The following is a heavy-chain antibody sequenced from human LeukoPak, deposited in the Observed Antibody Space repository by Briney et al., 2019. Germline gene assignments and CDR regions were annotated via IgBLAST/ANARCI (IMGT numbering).Heavy chain of an antibody. D-gene: IGHD3-9*01. V-gene: IGHV3-53*01. J-gene: IGHJ4*02. Sequence: PGGSLRLSCAASGFTVSSNFMTWVRQAPGKGLEWVSVIYSGGSTYYADSVKGRFTISRDNSKNTLYLQMNSLRAEDTAVYYCARDFYDILTGINYYFDYWGQGTLVTVSS. CDR2: IYSGGST. CDR1: GFTVSSNF. CDR3: ARDFYDILTGINYYFDY.